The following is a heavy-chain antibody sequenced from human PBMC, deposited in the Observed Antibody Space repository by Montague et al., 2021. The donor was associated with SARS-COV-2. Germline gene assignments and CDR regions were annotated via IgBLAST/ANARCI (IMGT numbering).Heavy chain of an antibody. Sequence: SETLSLTCTVSGASFSSSYWGWIRQSPGKGLEWIGYFYHVGSTDYNPSLKSRVTISRDTSKNQFSLKVRSVTAADTAIYYCARETMAADAFDIWGQGTMVTVSS. CDR3: ARETMAADAFDI. J-gene: IGHJ3*02. CDR2: FYHVGST. D-gene: IGHD1-14*01. V-gene: IGHV4-59*01. CDR1: GASFSSSY.